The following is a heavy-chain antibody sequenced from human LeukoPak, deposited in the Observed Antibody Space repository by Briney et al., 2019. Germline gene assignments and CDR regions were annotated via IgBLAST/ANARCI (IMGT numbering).Heavy chain of an antibody. Sequence: GGSLRLSCAASGFTFSGYAMSWVRQAPGKGLEWVSGISGSGGSPSYADSVKGRFTISRDNSKNTLYLQMNSLRAEDTAMYYCAKRRGEVPTASLDYWGQGTLVTVSS. V-gene: IGHV3-23*01. J-gene: IGHJ4*02. CDR2: ISGSGGSP. CDR1: GFTFSGYA. D-gene: IGHD2-2*01. CDR3: AKRRGEVPTASLDY.